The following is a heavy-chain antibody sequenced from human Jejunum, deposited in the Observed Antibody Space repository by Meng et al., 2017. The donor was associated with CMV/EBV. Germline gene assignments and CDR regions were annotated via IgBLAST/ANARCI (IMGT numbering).Heavy chain of an antibody. CDR1: SINSYY. Sequence: SINSYYWSWIRQPPGKGLEWIGFVHPSGSTNYNPSLKSRLTMSVETSKNQFSLTLSSVTAADTAVYYCARDSYSHGSGSYNWFDPWGQGTLVTVSS. CDR3: ARDSYSHGSGSYNWFDP. V-gene: IGHV4-59*01. D-gene: IGHD3-10*01. J-gene: IGHJ5*02. CDR2: VHPSGST.